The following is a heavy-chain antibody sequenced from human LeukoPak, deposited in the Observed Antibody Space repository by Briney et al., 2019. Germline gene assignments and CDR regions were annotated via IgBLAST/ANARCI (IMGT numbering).Heavy chain of an antibody. V-gene: IGHV3-30*04. CDR1: GFSFSDYA. CDR3: ATPLTSKWSSSWYSGHFDY. Sequence: GEFLRLSCVASGFSFSDYAMHWVRQAPGKGLEWVAVISADGRDKYYIDSVRGRFTISRDNSKNTVFLQMNSLEVEDTAVYYCATPLTSKWSSSWYSGHFDYWGQGALVTVPS. CDR2: ISADGRDK. D-gene: IGHD6-13*01. J-gene: IGHJ4*02.